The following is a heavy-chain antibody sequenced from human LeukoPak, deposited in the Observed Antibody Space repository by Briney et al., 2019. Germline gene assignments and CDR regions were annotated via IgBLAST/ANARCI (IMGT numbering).Heavy chain of an antibody. CDR1: GYTFTGYY. CDR2: INPNSGGT. J-gene: IGHJ5*02. Sequence: ASVKVSCKASGYTFTGYYMHWVRQAPGQGLEWMGWINPNSGGTNYAQKFQGRVTMTRDTSISTAYMELSRLRSDDTAVYYCARGYSSSWYGEEIDPWGQGTLVTVSS. CDR3: ARGYSSSWYGEEIDP. D-gene: IGHD6-13*01. V-gene: IGHV1-2*02.